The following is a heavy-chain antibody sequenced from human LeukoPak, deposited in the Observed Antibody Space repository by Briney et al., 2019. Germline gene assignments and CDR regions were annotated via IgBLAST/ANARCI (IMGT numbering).Heavy chain of an antibody. Sequence: GGSLRLSCAASGFTFSSYGMHWVRQAPGKGLEWVAFIRYDGSNKYCADSVKGRFTISRDNSKNTLYLQMNSLRAEDTAVYYCGRVAVAGTGSVQHWGQGTLVTVSS. D-gene: IGHD6-19*01. V-gene: IGHV3-30*02. CDR2: IRYDGSNK. CDR3: GRVAVAGTGSVQH. CDR1: GFTFSSYG. J-gene: IGHJ1*01.